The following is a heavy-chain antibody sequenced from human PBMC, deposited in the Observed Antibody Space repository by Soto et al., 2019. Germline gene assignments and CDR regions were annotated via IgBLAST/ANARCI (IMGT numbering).Heavy chain of an antibody. J-gene: IGHJ3*02. CDR2: ISYDGSNK. CDR1: GVTFSSYA. CDR3: AIEWAPADSFDI. Sequence: GGSLGLSCAASGVTFSSYAMHWVRQAPGKGLEWVAVISYDGSNKYYADSVKGRFTISRDNSKNTLYLQMNSLRAEDTAVYYCAIEWAPADSFDIWGQGTMVTVSS. V-gene: IGHV3-30-3*01.